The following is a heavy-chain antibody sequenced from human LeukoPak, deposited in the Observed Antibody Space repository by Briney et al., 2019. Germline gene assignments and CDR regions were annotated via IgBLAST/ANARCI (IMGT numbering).Heavy chain of an antibody. CDR1: GYTFTSYD. V-gene: IGHV1-8*01. Sequence: ASVKVSCKASGYTFTSYDINWVRQATGQGGEGMGWMNPNSGNTGYAQKFQGRVTMTRNTSISTAYMELSSLRSEDTAVYYCARVPVWSGYYRLSIFWGQGTLVTVSS. D-gene: IGHD3-3*01. J-gene: IGHJ4*02. CDR2: MNPNSGNT. CDR3: ARVPVWSGYYRLSIF.